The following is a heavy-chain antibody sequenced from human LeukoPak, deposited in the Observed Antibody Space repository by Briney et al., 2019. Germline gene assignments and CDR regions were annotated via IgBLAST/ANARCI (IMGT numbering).Heavy chain of an antibody. CDR1: GYTFTSYY. Sequence: ASVKVSCKASGYTFTSYYMHWVRQAPGQGLEWMGIINPSGGSTSYAQKLQGRVTMTTDTSTSTAYMELRSLRSDDTAVYYCARGGSQWLVSYYYYGMDVWGQGTTVTVSS. CDR3: ARGGSQWLVSYYYYGMDV. V-gene: IGHV1-46*01. CDR2: INPSGGST. J-gene: IGHJ6*02. D-gene: IGHD6-19*01.